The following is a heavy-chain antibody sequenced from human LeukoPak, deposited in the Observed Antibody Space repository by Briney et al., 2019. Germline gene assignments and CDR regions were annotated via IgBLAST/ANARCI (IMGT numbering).Heavy chain of an antibody. V-gene: IGHV3-7*01. J-gene: IGHJ4*02. Sequence: GGSLRLSCTASGFPFSRFWMSWVRQAPGKGLEWVAKINEDGSVENYVDSVKGRVTISRDNAKTSVSLQLNSLRVEDTAVYYCAKGGWLDNWGQGTLVIVSS. CDR1: GFPFSRFW. CDR3: AKGGWLDN. CDR2: INEDGSVE. D-gene: IGHD1-26*01.